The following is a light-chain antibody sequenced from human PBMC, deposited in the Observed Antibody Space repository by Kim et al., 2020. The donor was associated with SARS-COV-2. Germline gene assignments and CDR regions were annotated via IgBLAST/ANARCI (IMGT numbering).Light chain of an antibody. V-gene: IGLV3-19*01. CDR2: GKN. CDR1: SLRSYY. Sequence: LGRPVRITCQGDSLRSYYAGWYQQKPGQAPVLVIYGKNNRPSGIPDRFSGSSSGNTASLTITGAQAEDEADYYCNSRDSSGNHLEVFGGGTQLTVL. CDR3: NSRDSSGNHLEV. J-gene: IGLJ2*01.